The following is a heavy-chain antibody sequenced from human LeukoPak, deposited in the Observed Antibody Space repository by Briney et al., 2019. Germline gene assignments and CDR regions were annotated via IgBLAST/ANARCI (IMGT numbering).Heavy chain of an antibody. CDR1: GGSISSGSYY. CDR2: IYISGST. Sequence: SETLSLTCTVSGGSISSGSYYWSWIRQPAGKGLEWIGRIYISGSTNYNPSLKSRVTISVDTSKNQFSLKLSSVTAADTAVYYCARETHYDFWSGRGYYFDYWGQGTLVTVSS. D-gene: IGHD3-3*01. J-gene: IGHJ4*02. V-gene: IGHV4-61*02. CDR3: ARETHYDFWSGRGYYFDY.